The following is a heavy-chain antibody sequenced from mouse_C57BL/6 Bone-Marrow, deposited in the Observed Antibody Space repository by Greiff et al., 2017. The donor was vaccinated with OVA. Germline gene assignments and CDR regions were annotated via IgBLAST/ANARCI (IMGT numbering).Heavy chain of an antibody. CDR3: ARWGYYGSSYDWFAY. CDR1: GYAFTNYL. V-gene: IGHV1-54*01. J-gene: IGHJ3*01. CDR2: INPGSGGT. Sequence: VKLMESGAELVRPGTSVKVSCKASGYAFTNYLIEWVKQRPGQGLEWIGVINPGSGGTNYNEKFKGKATLTADKSSSTAYMQLSSLTSEDSAVYFCARWGYYGSSYDWFAYWGQGTLVTVSA. D-gene: IGHD1-1*01.